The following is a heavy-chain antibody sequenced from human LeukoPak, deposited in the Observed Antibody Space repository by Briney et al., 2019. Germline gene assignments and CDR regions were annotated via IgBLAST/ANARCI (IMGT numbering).Heavy chain of an antibody. Sequence: SETLSLTCTVSGGSISSYYWSWIRQPPGKGLEWIGYTYYSGSTSYNPSLKSRVTISVDTSKNQFSLKLSSVTAADTAVYYCARQSRSLNWFDPWGQGTLVTVSS. CDR3: ARQSRSLNWFDP. V-gene: IGHV4-59*08. J-gene: IGHJ5*02. CDR2: TYYSGST. D-gene: IGHD3-16*01. CDR1: GGSISSYY.